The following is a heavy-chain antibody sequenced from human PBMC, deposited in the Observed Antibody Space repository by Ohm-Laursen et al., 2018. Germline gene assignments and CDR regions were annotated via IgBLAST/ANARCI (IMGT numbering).Heavy chain of an antibody. J-gene: IGHJ4*02. Sequence: SETLSLTCTVSGGSINFHSWSWIRQPPGKGLEWIGRIYTSGSTNYNPSLKSRVTMSVDTSKNQFSLKLSSVTAADTAVYYCAGRGYWGQGTLVTVSS. CDR3: AGRGY. V-gene: IGHV4-4*07. CDR2: IYTSGST. CDR1: GGSINFHS.